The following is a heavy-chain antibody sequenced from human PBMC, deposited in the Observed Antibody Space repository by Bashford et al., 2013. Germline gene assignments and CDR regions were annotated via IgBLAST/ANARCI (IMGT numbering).Heavy chain of an antibody. J-gene: IGHJ4*02. V-gene: IGHV1-2*02. CDR3: ARDSPWIQLG. CDR2: INPDSGGT. D-gene: IGHD5-18*01. Sequence: WVRQAPGQGLEWMGWINPDSGGTDYAQKFQGRVTMTRDTSISTAYMELSRLTSDDTAVYYCARDSPWIQLGWGQGTLVTVSS.